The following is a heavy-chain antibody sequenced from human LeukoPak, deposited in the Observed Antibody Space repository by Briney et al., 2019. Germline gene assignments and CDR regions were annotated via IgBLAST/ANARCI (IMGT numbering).Heavy chain of an antibody. Sequence: GGSLRLSCAASGFTFSSYSMNWVRQAPGKGLEWVSYISSSSSTIYYADSVKGRFTIFRDNSKNTLFLQMNSLRVEDTALYYCARAKGSSGYYQLPIDYWGQGILVTVSS. CDR1: GFTFSSYS. V-gene: IGHV3-48*01. CDR2: ISSSSSTI. D-gene: IGHD3-22*01. J-gene: IGHJ4*02. CDR3: ARAKGSSGYYQLPIDY.